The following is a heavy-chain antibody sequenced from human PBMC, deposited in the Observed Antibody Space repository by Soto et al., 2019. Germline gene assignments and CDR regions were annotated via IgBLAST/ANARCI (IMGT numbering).Heavy chain of an antibody. D-gene: IGHD1-26*01. CDR1: GYTFSDYY. CDR3: ARGGELRGGVYYYGMDV. J-gene: IGHJ6*02. V-gene: IGHV1-2*04. Sequence: ASVKVSCKASGYTFSDYYIHWVRQAPGQGLEWMGWINPKSGGTNYAQKFQGWVTMTRDTSVSSVYMELPRLTSGDTAPYYCARGGELRGGVYYYGMDVWGQGTTVTVSS. CDR2: INPKSGGT.